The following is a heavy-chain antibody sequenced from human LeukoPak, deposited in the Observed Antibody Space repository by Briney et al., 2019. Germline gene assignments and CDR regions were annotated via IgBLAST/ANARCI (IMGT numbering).Heavy chain of an antibody. J-gene: IGHJ4*02. CDR1: GYTFTGYY. CDR3: AREGPSIAARPAFCDY. V-gene: IGHV1-2*02. D-gene: IGHD6-6*01. CDR2: INPNSGGT. Sequence: ASVKVSCKASGYTFTGYYMHWVRQAPGQGLEWMGWINPNSGGTNYAQKFQGRVTMTRDTSISTAYMELIRLRSDDTAVYYCAREGPSIAARPAFCDYWGQGTLVTVSS.